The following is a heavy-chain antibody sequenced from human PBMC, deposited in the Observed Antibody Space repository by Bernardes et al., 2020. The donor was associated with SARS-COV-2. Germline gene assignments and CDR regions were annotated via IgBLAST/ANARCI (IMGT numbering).Heavy chain of an antibody. J-gene: IGHJ6*02. CDR1: DYTFTNYW. Sequence: GASLKISGKGSDYTFTNYWIGWVRQMPGKGLEWMGIIYPGDSDTKYSPSFQGRVTISADKSVNTAYLQWSSLKASDTAIYYCARRRYGDFGVDVWGQGTTVTVSS. CDR2: IYPGDSDT. CDR3: ARRRYGDFGVDV. D-gene: IGHD4-17*01. V-gene: IGHV5-51*01.